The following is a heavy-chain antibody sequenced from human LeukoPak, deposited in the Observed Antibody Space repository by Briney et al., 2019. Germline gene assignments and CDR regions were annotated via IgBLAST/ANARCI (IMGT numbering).Heavy chain of an antibody. Sequence: GGSLRLSCAASGFTFSSYAMSWVRQAPGKGLEWVSAISGSGGSTYYADSVKGRFTISRDNSKNTLYLQMNSLRAEDTAVYYCAKGICIAVAGTDAFDIWGQGTMVTVSS. V-gene: IGHV3-23*01. CDR2: ISGSGGST. J-gene: IGHJ3*02. CDR3: AKGICIAVAGTDAFDI. CDR1: GFTFSSYA. D-gene: IGHD6-19*01.